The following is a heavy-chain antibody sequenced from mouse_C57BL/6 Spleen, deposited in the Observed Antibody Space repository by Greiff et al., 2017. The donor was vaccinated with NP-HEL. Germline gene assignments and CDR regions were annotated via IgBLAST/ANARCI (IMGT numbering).Heavy chain of an antibody. V-gene: IGHV1-50*01. CDR3: ARGKLGRGFAY. Sequence: VQLRKAGAELVKPGASVKLSCKASGYTFTSYWMQWVKQRPGQGLEWIGEIDPSDSYTNYNQKFKGKATLTVDTTSSTAYMQLSSLTSEDSAVYYCARGKLGRGFAYWGQGTLVTVSA. J-gene: IGHJ3*01. CDR2: IDPSDSYT. D-gene: IGHD1-3*01. CDR1: GYTFTSYW.